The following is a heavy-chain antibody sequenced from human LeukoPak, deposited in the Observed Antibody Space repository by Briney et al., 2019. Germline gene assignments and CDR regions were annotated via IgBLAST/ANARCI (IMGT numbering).Heavy chain of an antibody. J-gene: IGHJ4*02. D-gene: IGHD3-22*01. CDR3: ARDTPTGSGYYFPSVVDY. CDR1: GFTFSSYN. V-gene: IGHV3-48*01. Sequence: GGSLRLSCAASGFTFSSYNMNWVRQAPGKGLEWISYISRSIDIIYYGDSVKGRFTISRDNAKNSLYLQMNSLRAEDTAVYYCARDTPTGSGYYFPSVVDYWGQGTLVTVSS. CDR2: ISRSIDII.